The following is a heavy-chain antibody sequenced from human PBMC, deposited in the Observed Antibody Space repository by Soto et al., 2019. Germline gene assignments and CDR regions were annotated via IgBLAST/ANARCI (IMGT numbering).Heavy chain of an antibody. Sequence: GGSLRLSCAASGFTFSSYSMNWVRQAPGKGLEWVSYISNNSSTKYYADSVKGRFTISRDNSKNTLYIQMNSLRAEDTAVYYCARPYDHNASYLPYDCWGQGTPVTVS. V-gene: IGHV3-48*01. D-gene: IGHD3-22*01. CDR1: GFTFSSYS. CDR3: ARPYDHNASYLPYDC. CDR2: ISNNSSTK. J-gene: IGHJ4*02.